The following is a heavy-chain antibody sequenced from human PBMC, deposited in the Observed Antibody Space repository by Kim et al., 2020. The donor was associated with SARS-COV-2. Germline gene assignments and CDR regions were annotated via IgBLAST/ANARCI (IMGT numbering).Heavy chain of an antibody. Sequence: GGSLRLSCAASGFTFSSYWMHWVRQAPGKGLVWVSRINSDGSSTSYADSVKGRFTISRDNDKNTLYLQMNSLRAEDTAVYYCARGGIAAAGALWWGQGTLVTVSS. CDR2: INSDGSST. CDR3: ARGGIAAAGALW. D-gene: IGHD6-13*01. J-gene: IGHJ4*02. V-gene: IGHV3-74*01. CDR1: GFTFSSYW.